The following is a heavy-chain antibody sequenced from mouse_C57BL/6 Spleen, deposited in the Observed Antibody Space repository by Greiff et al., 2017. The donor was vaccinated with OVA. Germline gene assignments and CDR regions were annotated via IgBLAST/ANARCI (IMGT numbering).Heavy chain of an antibody. D-gene: IGHD4-1*01. V-gene: IGHV10-1*01. Sequence: EVKVVESGGGLVQPKGSLKLSCAASGFSFNTYAMNWVRQAPGKGLEWVARIRSKSNNYATYYADSVKDRFTISRDDSESMLYLQMNNLKTEDTAMYYCVTGYYAMDYWGQGTSVTVSS. CDR1: GFSFNTYA. CDR2: IRSKSNNYAT. CDR3: VTGYYAMDY. J-gene: IGHJ4*01.